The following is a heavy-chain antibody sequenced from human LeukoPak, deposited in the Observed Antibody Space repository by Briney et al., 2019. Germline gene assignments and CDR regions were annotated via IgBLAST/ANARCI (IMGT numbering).Heavy chain of an antibody. Sequence: PGGSLRLSCAASGFTFSSYWMSWVRQAPGKGLEWVANIKQDGSEKYYVDSVKGRFTISRDNAKNSLYLQMNSLRAEDTAVYYCARSSLAYYDFWSGVTLPANYYMDVWGKGTTVTVSS. CDR2: IKQDGSEK. V-gene: IGHV3-7*01. CDR3: ARSSLAYYDFWSGVTLPANYYMDV. CDR1: GFTFSSYW. D-gene: IGHD3-3*01. J-gene: IGHJ6*03.